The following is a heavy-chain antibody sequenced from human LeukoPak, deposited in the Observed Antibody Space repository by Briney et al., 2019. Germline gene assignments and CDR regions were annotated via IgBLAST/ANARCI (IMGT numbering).Heavy chain of an antibody. CDR3: ARETGYSSSWLCY. V-gene: IGHV1-2*02. Sequence: GASVKVSCKASGYTFTGYYMHWVRQAPGQGLEWMGWINPNSGGTNYAQKFQGGVTMTRDTSISTAYMELSRLRSDDTAVYYCARETGYSSSWLCYWGQGTLVTVSS. CDR2: INPNSGGT. CDR1: GYTFTGYY. D-gene: IGHD6-13*01. J-gene: IGHJ4*02.